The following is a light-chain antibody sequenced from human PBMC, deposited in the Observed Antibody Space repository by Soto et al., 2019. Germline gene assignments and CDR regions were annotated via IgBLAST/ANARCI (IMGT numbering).Light chain of an antibody. CDR2: DVS. J-gene: IGLJ2*01. V-gene: IGLV2-14*01. CDR1: SSDVGGYNY. CDR3: CSSTSVSPPVV. Sequence: QSALTQPASVSGSPGQSITISCTGTSSDVGGYNYVSWYQQHPGKAPKFMIYDVSNRPSGVSDRFSGSKSGNTASLTLSGLQAEVEAEDYCCSSTSVSPPVVFGGGTKLTVL.